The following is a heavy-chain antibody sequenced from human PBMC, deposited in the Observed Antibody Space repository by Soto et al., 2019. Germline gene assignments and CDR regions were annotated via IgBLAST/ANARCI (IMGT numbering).Heavy chain of an antibody. CDR2: IIPIFGTA. CDR1: GGTFSSYA. CDR3: ARRAINCGGDCFWYFDL. D-gene: IGHD2-21*02. J-gene: IGHJ2*01. V-gene: IGHV1-69*13. Sequence: SVKVSCKASGGTFSSYAISWVRQAPGQGLEWMGGIIPIFGTANYAQKFQGRVTITADESTSTAFMELSSLRSEDTAVYYCARRAINCGGDCFWYFDLWGRGTLVTVSS.